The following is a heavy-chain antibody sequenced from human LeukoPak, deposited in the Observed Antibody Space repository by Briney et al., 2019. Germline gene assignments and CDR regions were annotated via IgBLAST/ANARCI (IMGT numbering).Heavy chain of an antibody. CDR3: AKDIFTMVRGVVDY. Sequence: GRSLRLSCAASGFTFDDYAMHWVRQAPGKGLEWVSGISWNSGSIGYADSVKGRFTISRDNARNSLYLQMNSLRAEDTALYYCAKDIFTMVRGVVDYWGQGTLVTVSS. J-gene: IGHJ4*02. V-gene: IGHV3-9*01. D-gene: IGHD3-10*01. CDR2: ISWNSGSI. CDR1: GFTFDDYA.